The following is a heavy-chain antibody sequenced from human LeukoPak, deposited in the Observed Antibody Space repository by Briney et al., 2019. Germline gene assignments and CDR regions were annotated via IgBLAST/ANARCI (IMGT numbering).Heavy chain of an antibody. J-gene: IGHJ4*02. CDR3: AKVTYYGGNDYFDY. Sequence: PGGSLRLSCATPGFTVSSNYMSWVCQAPGKGLEWVSVIYSGGSTYYADSVKGRFTISRDNSKNTLYLQMNSLRAEDTAVYYCAKVTYYGGNDYFDYWGQGTLVTVSS. V-gene: IGHV3-53*05. CDR1: GFTVSSNY. D-gene: IGHD4-23*01. CDR2: IYSGGST.